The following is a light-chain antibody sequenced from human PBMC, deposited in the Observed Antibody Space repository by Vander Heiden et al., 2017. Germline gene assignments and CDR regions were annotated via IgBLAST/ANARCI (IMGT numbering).Light chain of an antibody. CDR3: QSYDSSNRV. V-gene: IGLV6-57*03. Sequence: NFMLPQPHSVSESPGTTVTISCTRSSGSIASNYVQWYQQRPGSAPTTVIYEDNQRPSGVPDRFSGSIDSSSNSASLTISGLKTEDEADYYCQSYDSSNRVFGGGTKLTVL. CDR2: EDN. J-gene: IGLJ3*02. CDR1: SGSIASNY.